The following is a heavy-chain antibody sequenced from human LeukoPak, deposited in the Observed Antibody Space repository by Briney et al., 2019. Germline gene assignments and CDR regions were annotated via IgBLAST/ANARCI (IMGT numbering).Heavy chain of an antibody. D-gene: IGHD4-17*01. CDR3: ARIRGDLGAFDM. Sequence: GGSLRLSCAASGFTFYTNSMNWVRQAPGKGLEWVSYISSSGSHIYYSDSVKGRFTISRDNAKNSLPLQMNSLSAEDTAVYYCARIRGDLGAFDMWGQGTMVAVSS. CDR2: ISSSGSHI. CDR1: GFTFYTNS. V-gene: IGHV3-21*01. J-gene: IGHJ3*02.